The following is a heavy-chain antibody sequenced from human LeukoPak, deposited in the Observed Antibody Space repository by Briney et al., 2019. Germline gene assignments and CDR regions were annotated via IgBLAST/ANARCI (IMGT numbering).Heavy chain of an antibody. Sequence: GASVKVSCKASGYTFTSYGISWVRQGPGQGLEWRGWISAYNGNTNYAQKLPGRVTMTRHTSISTAYMRLSSLRSEDTAVYYCARWLGSYYAYYYYGMDVWGQGTTVTVSS. CDR3: ARWLGSYYAYYYYGMDV. D-gene: IGHD1-26*01. J-gene: IGHJ6*02. CDR2: ISAYNGNT. V-gene: IGHV1-18*01. CDR1: GYTFTSYG.